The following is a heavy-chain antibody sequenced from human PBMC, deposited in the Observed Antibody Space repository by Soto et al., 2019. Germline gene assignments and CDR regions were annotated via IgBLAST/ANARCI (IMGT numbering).Heavy chain of an antibody. D-gene: IGHD2-2*01. CDR2: IVVGSGNT. CDR1: GFTFTSSA. CDR3: AKYSEFLPTDCFDSWGQGTLFSASAGKTHSCFTFDS. J-gene: IGHJ4*02. Sequence: SVKVSCKASGFTFTSSAVQWVRQARGQRLEWIGWIVVGSGNTNYAQKFQERVTITRDMSTSTAYMELSSLRSEDTAVYYCAKYSEFLPTDCFDSWGQGTLFSASAGKTHSCFTFDSWGQRTLVTVSS. V-gene: IGHV1-58*01.